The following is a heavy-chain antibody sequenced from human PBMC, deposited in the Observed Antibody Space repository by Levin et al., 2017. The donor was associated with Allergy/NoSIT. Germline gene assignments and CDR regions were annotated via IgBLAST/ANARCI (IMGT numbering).Heavy chain of an antibody. Sequence: ASQTLSLTCTVSGGSISSYYWSWIRQPPGKGLEWIGYIYSSGSTNYNPSLKSRVTISVDTSKNQFSLQLSSVTAADTAVYYCARVGGEMATKVLDYWGQGTLVTVSS. V-gene: IGHV4-59*01. D-gene: IGHD5-24*01. CDR2: IYSSGST. CDR3: ARVGGEMATKVLDY. J-gene: IGHJ4*02. CDR1: GGSISSYY.